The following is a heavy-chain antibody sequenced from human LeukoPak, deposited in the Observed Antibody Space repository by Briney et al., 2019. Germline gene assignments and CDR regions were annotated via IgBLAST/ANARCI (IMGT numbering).Heavy chain of an antibody. D-gene: IGHD5-24*01. V-gene: IGHV4-39*01. Sequence: SETLSLTCTVSGGSISSGSYYWSWIRQPAGKGLEWIGSIYYSGSTYYNPSLKSRVTISVDTSKNQFSLKLSSVTAADTAVYYCARRERRDGYNYYFDYWGQGTLVTVSS. CDR3: ARRERRDGYNYYFDY. J-gene: IGHJ4*02. CDR1: GGSISSGSYY. CDR2: IYYSGST.